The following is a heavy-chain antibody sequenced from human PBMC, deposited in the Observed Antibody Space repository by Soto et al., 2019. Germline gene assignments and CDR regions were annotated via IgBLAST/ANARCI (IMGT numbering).Heavy chain of an antibody. CDR3: GRVVIKMPLQSLDS. CDR2: VNPGGIT. Sequence: SETLSLTCAVYGGSLSGYYWTLIRQPPGKGLEWIGEVNPGGITNYSPSVKSRLTISLDTSKKQVSLEMKSVTAADTAVYYCGRVVIKMPLQSLDSWGPGTRV. CDR1: GGSLSGYY. V-gene: IGHV4-34*01. J-gene: IGHJ4*02. D-gene: IGHD2-2*01.